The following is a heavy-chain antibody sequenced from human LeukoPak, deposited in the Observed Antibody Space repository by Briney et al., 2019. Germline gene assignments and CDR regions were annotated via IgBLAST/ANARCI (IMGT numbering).Heavy chain of an antibody. CDR1: GFIFSSYS. CDR3: ARAGYYDSSGFDY. Sequence: GGSLRLSCAASGFIFSSYSMSWVRQAPGKGLEWVSSISSSSSYIYYTDSVKGRFTISRDNSKNTLYLQMNSLRAEDTAVYYCARAGYYDSSGFDYWGQGTLVTVSS. V-gene: IGHV3-21*01. CDR2: ISSSSSYI. J-gene: IGHJ4*02. D-gene: IGHD3-22*01.